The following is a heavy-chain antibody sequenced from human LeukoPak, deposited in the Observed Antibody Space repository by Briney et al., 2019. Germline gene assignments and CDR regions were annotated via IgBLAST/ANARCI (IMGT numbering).Heavy chain of an antibody. CDR1: GGSISSHY. J-gene: IGHJ3*02. D-gene: IGHD4-23*01. V-gene: IGHV4-59*11. CDR3: ARETTVVTPGRSDVFDI. CDR2: IYYSGST. Sequence: SETLSLTCTVSGGSISSHYWNWIRQPPGKGLEWIGYIYYSGSTNYNPSLKSRVTISVDTSKNQFSLKLSSVTAADTAVYYCARETTVVTPGRSDVFDIWGQGTMVTVSS.